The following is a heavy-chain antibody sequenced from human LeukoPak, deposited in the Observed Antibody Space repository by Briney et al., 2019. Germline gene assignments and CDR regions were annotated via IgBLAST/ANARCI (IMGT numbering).Heavy chain of an antibody. CDR1: GGSISSYY. J-gene: IGHJ4*02. D-gene: IGHD1-26*01. CDR3: ARQGRRLGATVDY. V-gene: IGHV4-59*08. Sequence: SETLSLTCTVSGGSISSYYWSWIRQPPGKGLEWIGYIYYSGSTTYNPSLKSRVTISVDTSKNQFSLKLTSVTAADTAVYYCARQGRRLGATVDYWGQGTLVTVSS. CDR2: IYYSGST.